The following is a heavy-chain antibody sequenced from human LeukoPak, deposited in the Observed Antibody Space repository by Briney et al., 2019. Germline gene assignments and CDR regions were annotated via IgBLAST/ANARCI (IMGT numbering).Heavy chain of an antibody. J-gene: IGHJ6*02. V-gene: IGHV3-23*01. D-gene: IGHD3-3*01. CDR3: AKDRYDFWSGYAPSYYYYGMDV. CDR2: ISGSGGST. Sequence: GGSLRLSCAASGFTFSSYAMSWVRQAPGKGLERVSAISGSGGSTYYADSVKGRFTISRDNSKNTLYLQMNSLRAEDTAVYYCAKDRYDFWSGYAPSYYYYGMDVWGQGTTVTVSS. CDR1: GFTFSSYA.